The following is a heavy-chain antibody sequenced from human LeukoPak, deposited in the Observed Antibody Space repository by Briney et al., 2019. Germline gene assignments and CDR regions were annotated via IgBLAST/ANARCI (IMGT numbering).Heavy chain of an antibody. CDR3: AKDAGDTGWYAYYFDS. CDR2: ISWNGGST. D-gene: IGHD6-19*01. CDR1: GFTFGDYA. J-gene: IGHJ4*02. Sequence: GGSLRLSCAVSGFTFGDYAMHWVRQLLGKGLEWVAGISWNGGSTDYAASVRGRFTTSRDNVRRSLFLQMNSLRVEDMGVYYCAKDAGDTGWYAYYFDSWGRGTQVTVSP. V-gene: IGHV3-9*03.